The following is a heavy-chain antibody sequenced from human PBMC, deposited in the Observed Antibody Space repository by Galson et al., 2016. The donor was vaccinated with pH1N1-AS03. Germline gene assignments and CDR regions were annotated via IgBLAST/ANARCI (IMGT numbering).Heavy chain of an antibody. Sequence: SLRLSCAASGFTFSGYSMNWVRQAPGKGLEWVAFISYDGSEKYYADSVQGRVTISRDNSKNTVHLELNSLRGADTAVYYCVRSLAAAGNYWGQGTLVIVSS. J-gene: IGHJ4*02. CDR2: ISYDGSEK. D-gene: IGHD6-13*01. CDR3: VRSLAAAGNY. V-gene: IGHV3-30*03. CDR1: GFTFSGYS.